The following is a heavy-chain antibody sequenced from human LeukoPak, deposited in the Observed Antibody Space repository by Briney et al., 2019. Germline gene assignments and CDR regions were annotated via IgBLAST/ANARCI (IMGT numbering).Heavy chain of an antibody. D-gene: IGHD3-3*02. CDR1: GGSISSYY. Sequence: PSETLSLTCTVSGGSISSYYWSWIRQPPGKGLEWIGYIYYSGSTNYNPSLKSRVTISVDTSKNQFSLKLSSVTAADTAVYYCARTLSSYYYGMDVWGQRTTVTVSS. CDR2: IYYSGST. V-gene: IGHV4-59*08. CDR3: ARTLSSYYYGMDV. J-gene: IGHJ6*02.